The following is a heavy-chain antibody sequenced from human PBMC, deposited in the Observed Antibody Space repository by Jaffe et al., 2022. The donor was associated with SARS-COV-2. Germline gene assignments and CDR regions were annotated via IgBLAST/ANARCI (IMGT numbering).Heavy chain of an antibody. CDR1: GGSISSGSYY. CDR2: IYTSGST. CDR3: ARDTGDVLRFLEPRAFDI. Sequence: QVQLQESGPGLVKPSQTLSLTCTVSGGSISSGSYYWSWIRQPAGKGLEWIGRIYTSGSTNYNPSLKSRVTISVDTSKNQFSLKLSSVTAADTAVYYCARDTGDVLRFLEPRAFDIWGQGTMVTVSS. D-gene: IGHD3-3*01. J-gene: IGHJ3*02. V-gene: IGHV4-61*02.